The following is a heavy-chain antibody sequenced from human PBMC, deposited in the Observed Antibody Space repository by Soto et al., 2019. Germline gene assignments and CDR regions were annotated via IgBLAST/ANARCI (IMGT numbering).Heavy chain of an antibody. CDR1: GFSFYTYS. CDR3: AKYRGRTTNAFDF. J-gene: IGHJ3*01. V-gene: IGHV3-21*01. CDR2: ISGSGSYI. D-gene: IGHD3-10*01. Sequence: EVQLVESGGGLVKPGGSLRLSCVASGFSFYTYSIHWVRQAPGKGMEWVSSISGSGSYISYADSVKGRFTISRDNAKNSLYMQRDSLRAEDTAMYFCAKYRGRTTNAFDFWGQGTRVTVSS.